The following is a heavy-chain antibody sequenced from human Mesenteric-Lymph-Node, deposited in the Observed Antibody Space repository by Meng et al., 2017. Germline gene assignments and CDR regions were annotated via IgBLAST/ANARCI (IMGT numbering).Heavy chain of an antibody. CDR2: ISSSGSTI. J-gene: IGHJ4*02. V-gene: IGHV3-48*03. CDR1: GFTFSSYE. CDR3: ARDYRRDGYEWRGVGDYFDY. D-gene: IGHD5-24*01. Sequence: GESLKISCAASGFTFSSYEMNWVRQAPGKGLEWVSYISSSGSTIYYADSVKGRFTISRDNAENSLYLQMNSLRAEDTAVYYCARDYRRDGYEWRGVGDYFDYWGQGTLVTVSS.